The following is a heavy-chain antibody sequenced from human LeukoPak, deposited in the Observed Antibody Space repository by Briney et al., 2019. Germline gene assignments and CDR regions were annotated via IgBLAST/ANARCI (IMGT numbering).Heavy chain of an antibody. J-gene: IGHJ6*03. CDR1: GDSISGSSFH. D-gene: IGHD3-10*01. Sequence: SETLSLTCTVSGDSISGSSFHWGWIRQPPGKGLEWIGSMYYSGSSYFNPSLKSRVTISLDTSKNQLSLRLSSVTAADTAVYYCAREMEDKSFSFGELRKPYYYYMDVWGKGTTVTVSS. V-gene: IGHV4-39*07. CDR2: MYYSGSS. CDR3: AREMEDKSFSFGELRKPYYYYMDV.